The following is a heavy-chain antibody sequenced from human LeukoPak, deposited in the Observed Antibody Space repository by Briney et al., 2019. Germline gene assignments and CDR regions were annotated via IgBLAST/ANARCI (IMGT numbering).Heavy chain of an antibody. CDR2: ISSNGGST. V-gene: IGHV3-64*01. J-gene: IGHJ6*03. D-gene: IGHD3-3*01. CDR1: GFTFSSYA. CDR3: ARGPGYDFWSGYPYYYYYMDV. Sequence: GGFLRLSCAASGFTFSSYAMHWVRQAPGKGLEYVSAISSNGGSTYYANSVKGRFTISRDNSKNTLYLQMGSLRAEDMAVYYCARGPGYDFWSGYPYYYYYMDVWGKGTTVTVSS.